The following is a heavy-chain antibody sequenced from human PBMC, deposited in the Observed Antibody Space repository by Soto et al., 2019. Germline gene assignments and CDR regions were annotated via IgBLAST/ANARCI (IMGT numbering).Heavy chain of an antibody. CDR2: ISSSGAFT. CDR3: VKHQVSLVRGISPFDD. J-gene: IGHJ4*02. Sequence: GGSLRLSCAVSGFTFNSNDMTWVRQAPGKGLEWVSTISSSGAFTYHADSVRGRLTISRDNSKNTVYLQMNSLRAEDTAVYYCVKHQVSLVRGISPFDDWGQGALVTVSS. CDR1: GFTFNSND. D-gene: IGHD3-10*01. V-gene: IGHV3-23*01.